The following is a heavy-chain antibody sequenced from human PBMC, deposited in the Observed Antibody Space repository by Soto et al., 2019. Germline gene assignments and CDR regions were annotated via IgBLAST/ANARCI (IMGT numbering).Heavy chain of an antibody. CDR2: INAGNGNT. V-gene: IGHV1-3*01. CDR1: GYTFTSYA. CDR3: ARDQEYYGSGSYYGGMDV. J-gene: IGHJ6*02. D-gene: IGHD3-10*01. Sequence: QVQLVQSGAEVKKPGASVKVSCKASGYTFTSYAMHWVRQAPGQRLEWMGWINAGNGNTKYSQKFQGRVTITRDTSASTAYMDLSSLRSEDTAVYYCARDQEYYGSGSYYGGMDVWGQGTTVTVSS.